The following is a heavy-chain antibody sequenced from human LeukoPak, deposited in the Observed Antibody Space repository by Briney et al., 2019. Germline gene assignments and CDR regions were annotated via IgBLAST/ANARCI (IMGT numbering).Heavy chain of an antibody. V-gene: IGHV3-30*01. CDR2: ISYDGSNK. CDR3: ARGGYSSSWYVDYFDY. CDR1: GFTFSSYA. Sequence: GGSLRLSCAASGFTFSSYAKHWVRQAPGEGLEWVAVISYDGSNKYYADSVKGRFTISRDNSKNTLYLQMNSLRAEDTAVYYCARGGYSSSWYVDYFDYWGQGTLVTVSS. D-gene: IGHD6-13*01. J-gene: IGHJ4*02.